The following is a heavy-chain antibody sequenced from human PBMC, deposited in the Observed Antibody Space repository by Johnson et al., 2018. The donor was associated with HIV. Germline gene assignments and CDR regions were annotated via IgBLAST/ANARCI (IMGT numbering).Heavy chain of an antibody. CDR1: GFTFISYA. V-gene: IGHV3-30-3*01. Sequence: QVQLVESGGGVVQPGRSLRLSCAASGFTFISYAMHWVRQAPGKGLEWVAVISYDGSNKYYADSVKGRFTISRDNSKNTLYVQMNSLRDEDTAIYHCARYLMVGPTRTGSFDIWGQGTMVTVSS. CDR3: ARYLMVGPTRTGSFDI. CDR2: ISYDGSNK. D-gene: IGHD1-26*01. J-gene: IGHJ3*02.